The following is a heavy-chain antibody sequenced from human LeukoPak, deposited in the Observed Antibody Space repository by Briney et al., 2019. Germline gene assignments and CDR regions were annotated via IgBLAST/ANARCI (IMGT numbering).Heavy chain of an antibody. V-gene: IGHV3-48*03. CDR2: ISWSGRSR. CDR1: GFPFRSYV. D-gene: IGHD3-16*02. Sequence: PGGSLRLSFAASGFPFRSYVMTWVRQAPGKGLEWVSSISWSGRSRFYADSVKGRFTISRDNAKNSLYLQMNSLRAEDTAVYYCARGAPRYTVSGEVDYLDVWGEGTTVTVSS. CDR3: ARGAPRYTVSGEVDYLDV. J-gene: IGHJ6*03.